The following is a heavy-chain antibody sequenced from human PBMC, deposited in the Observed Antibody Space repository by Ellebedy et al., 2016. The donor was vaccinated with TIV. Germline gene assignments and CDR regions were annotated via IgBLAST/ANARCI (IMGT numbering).Heavy chain of an antibody. CDR2: TNYNGGSI. CDR3: AREQRLVQGLNYYFGLDV. CDR1: GLTFDDFA. D-gene: IGHD1/OR15-1a*01. Sequence: SLKISXVASGLTFDDFAMHWVRQAPGKGLEWLAGTNYNGGSIGYADSVKGRFTISRDNAKNSLYLQMNNLRDEDTALYYCAREQRLVQGLNYYFGLDVWGQGTTVTVSS. J-gene: IGHJ6*02. V-gene: IGHV3-9*01.